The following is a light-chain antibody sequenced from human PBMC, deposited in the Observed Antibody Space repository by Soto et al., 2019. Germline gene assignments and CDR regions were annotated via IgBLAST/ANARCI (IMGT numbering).Light chain of an antibody. V-gene: IGLV3-21*04. CDR2: YDS. CDR3: QVWDSSSDHPYVV. J-gene: IGLJ2*01. Sequence: SYEPTQPPSVSVAPGKTARITCGGNNIGSKSVHWYQQKPGQAPVLVIYYDSDRPSGIPERFSGSNSGNTATLTISRVEAGDEADYYCQVWDSSSDHPYVVFGGGTKLTVL. CDR1: NIGSKS.